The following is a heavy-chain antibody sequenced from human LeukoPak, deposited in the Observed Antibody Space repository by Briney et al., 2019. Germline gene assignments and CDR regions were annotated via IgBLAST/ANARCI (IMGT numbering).Heavy chain of an antibody. CDR2: IWYDGSNK. CDR1: GFTFSSYG. J-gene: IGHJ4*02. D-gene: IGHD1-26*01. V-gene: IGHV3-33*06. Sequence: PGRSLRLSCAASGFTFSSYGMHWVRQAPGKGLEWVAVIWYDGSNKYYADSVKGRFTISRDNSKNTLYLQMNSLRAEDTAVYYCAKGGGSYSYSDYWGQGTLVTVSS. CDR3: AKGGGSYSYSDY.